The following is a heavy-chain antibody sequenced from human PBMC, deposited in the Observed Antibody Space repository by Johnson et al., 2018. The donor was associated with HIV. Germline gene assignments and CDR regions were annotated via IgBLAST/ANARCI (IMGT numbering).Heavy chain of an antibody. D-gene: IGHD1-26*01. CDR2: ISYDGINK. CDR3: ARDLVGGSYLLGAFDI. V-gene: IGHV3-30-3*01. Sequence: QVHLVESGGGVVQPGRSLRLSCAASRFTFSSYAIHWVRQAPGKGLEWVAVISYDGINKYYAQSVKGRFTISRDNSKKTLYLQMNSLRAEDTAVYNCARDLVGGSYLLGAFDIWGQGTMVTVSS. CDR1: RFTFSSYA. J-gene: IGHJ3*02.